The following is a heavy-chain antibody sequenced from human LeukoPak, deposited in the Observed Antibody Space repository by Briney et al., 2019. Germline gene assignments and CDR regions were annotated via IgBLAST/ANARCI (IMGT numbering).Heavy chain of an antibody. J-gene: IGHJ6*04. CDR1: GFTFSSYG. D-gene: IGHD3-10*01. Sequence: PGRSLRLSCAASGFTFSSYGMHWVRRAPGKGLEWVAVISYDGSNKYYADSVKGRFTISRDNSKNTLYLQMNSLRAEDTAVYYCAKERVTMVRGVNYYGMDVWGKGTTVTVSS. CDR3: AKERVTMVRGVNYYGMDV. V-gene: IGHV3-30*18. CDR2: ISYDGSNK.